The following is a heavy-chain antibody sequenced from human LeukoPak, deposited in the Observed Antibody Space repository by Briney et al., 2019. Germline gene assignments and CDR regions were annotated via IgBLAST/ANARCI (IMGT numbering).Heavy chain of an antibody. V-gene: IGHV1-2*02. Sequence: ASVKVSCKASGYTFTGYYMHWVRQAPGQGLEWMGWINPNSGGTNYAQKFQGRVTMTRDTSISTAYMELSRLRSDDTAVYYCARDGSIAARPVYLDYWGQGTLVTVSS. J-gene: IGHJ4*02. CDR2: INPNSGGT. D-gene: IGHD6-6*01. CDR1: GYTFTGYY. CDR3: ARDGSIAARPVYLDY.